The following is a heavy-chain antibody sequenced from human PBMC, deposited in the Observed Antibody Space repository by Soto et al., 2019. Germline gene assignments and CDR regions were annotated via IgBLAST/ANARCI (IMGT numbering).Heavy chain of an antibody. J-gene: IGHJ4*02. CDR3: ATTHPCYRSGWTEFDY. V-gene: IGHV1-2*02. D-gene: IGHD6-19*01. CDR2: INPNSGGT. Sequence: QVQLVQSGAEVKKPGASVKVSCKASGYTFTGYYMHWVRQAPGQGLEWMGWINPNSGGTNYAQKFKGRGTMTRETCISTADIEVGRLRSDDTAVYYCATTHPCYRSGWTEFDYWFEGSLVPVSS. CDR1: GYTFTGYY.